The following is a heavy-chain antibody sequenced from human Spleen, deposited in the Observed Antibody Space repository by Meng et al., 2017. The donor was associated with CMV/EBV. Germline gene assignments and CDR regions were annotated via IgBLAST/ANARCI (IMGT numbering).Heavy chain of an antibody. J-gene: IGHJ4*02. CDR1: GITFSHAW. Sequence: CAVSGITFSHAWMSWVRQAPGKGLEWVGRIKSTTDGGTTDYAAPVKGRFTISRDDSKNTVHLQMNSLKSEDTAVYYCATTQVGAPDYWGQGTLVTVSS. V-gene: IGHV3-15*01. D-gene: IGHD1-26*01. CDR3: ATTQVGAPDY. CDR2: IKSTTDGGTT.